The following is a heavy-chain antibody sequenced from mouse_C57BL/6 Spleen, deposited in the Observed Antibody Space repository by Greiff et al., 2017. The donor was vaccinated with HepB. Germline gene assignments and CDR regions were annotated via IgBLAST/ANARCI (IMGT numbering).Heavy chain of an antibody. V-gene: IGHV1-18*01. CDR3: ARGDGSFRVPAWFAY. J-gene: IGHJ3*01. CDR1: GYTFTDYN. D-gene: IGHD1-1*02. Sequence: EVQLQQSGPELVKPGASVKIPCKASGYTFTDYNMDWVKQSHGKSLEWIGDINPNNGGTIYNQKFKGKATLTVDKSSSTAYMELRSLTSEDTAVYYCARGDGSFRVPAWFAYWGQGTLVTVSA. CDR2: INPNNGGT.